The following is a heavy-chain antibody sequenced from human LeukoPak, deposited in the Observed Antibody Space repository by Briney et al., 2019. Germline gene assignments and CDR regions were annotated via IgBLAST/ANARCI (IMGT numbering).Heavy chain of an antibody. J-gene: IGHJ4*02. D-gene: IGHD3-22*01. CDR2: INAGNGDT. Sequence: ASVKVSCKASGYIFSTSTMHWARQAPGQRLEWMGWINAGNGDTNYSQKLQGRVTITRDTSASTAYMELSSLRSEDTAVYYCARPTRTGGTYYYDSTDYYSPFDYWGQGTLVTVSS. CDR3: ARPTRTGGTYYYDSTDYYSPFDY. CDR1: GYIFSTST. V-gene: IGHV1-3*01.